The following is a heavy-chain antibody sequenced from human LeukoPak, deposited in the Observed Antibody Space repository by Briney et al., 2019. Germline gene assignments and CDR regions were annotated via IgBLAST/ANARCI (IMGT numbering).Heavy chain of an antibody. Sequence: VASVKVSCKASGYTFTGHYMHWVRQAPGQGLEWMGWINPNSGGTNYAQKFQGRVTMTRDTSISTAYMELSRLRSDDTAVYYSARDRTRYCSGGSCYPFRWFDPWGQGTLVTVSS. CDR1: GYTFTGHY. V-gene: IGHV1-2*02. D-gene: IGHD2-15*01. J-gene: IGHJ5*02. CDR2: INPNSGGT. CDR3: ARDRTRYCSGGSCYPFRWFDP.